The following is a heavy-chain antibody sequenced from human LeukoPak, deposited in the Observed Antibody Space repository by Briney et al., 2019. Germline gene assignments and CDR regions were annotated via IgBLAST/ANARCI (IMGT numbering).Heavy chain of an antibody. Sequence: SQTLSLSRTVSGGSISSSSYYWGWIRQPPGKGLEWVGSIYYSGSTYYNPPLTSRLTISVDTAKVHFSLKLSSVTAADCAVYYCTRHNYDSSVYFPFDVWRQGTMVSVSS. CDR3: TRHNYDSSVYFPFDV. D-gene: IGHD3-22*01. V-gene: IGHV4-39*01. CDR1: GGSISSSSYY. CDR2: IYYSGST. J-gene: IGHJ3*01.